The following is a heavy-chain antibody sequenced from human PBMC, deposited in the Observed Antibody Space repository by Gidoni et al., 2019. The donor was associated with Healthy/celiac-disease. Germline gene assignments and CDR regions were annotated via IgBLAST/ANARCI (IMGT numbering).Heavy chain of an antibody. J-gene: IGHJ4*02. Sequence: DGLEWIGEINHSGSTNYNPSLKSRVTISVDTSKNQFSLKLSSVTAADTAVYYCATVSPGYSYGIDYWGQGTLVTVSS. CDR3: ATVSPGYSYGIDY. V-gene: IGHV4-34*01. D-gene: IGHD5-18*01. CDR2: INHSGST.